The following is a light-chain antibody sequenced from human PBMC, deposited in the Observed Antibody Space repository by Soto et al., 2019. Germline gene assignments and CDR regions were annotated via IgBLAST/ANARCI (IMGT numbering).Light chain of an antibody. V-gene: IGKV1-39*01. Sequence: DIQMTQSPSSLSASVGDRVTITCRASQRVGSYLNWYQQKPGKAPPLLIYSASELQSGVSLRFSGSGSGTDFTLTIRTLQPEDFAVYYCQQSHNTPMTFGQGTKVEI. CDR1: QRVGSY. J-gene: IGKJ1*01. CDR2: SAS. CDR3: QQSHNTPMT.